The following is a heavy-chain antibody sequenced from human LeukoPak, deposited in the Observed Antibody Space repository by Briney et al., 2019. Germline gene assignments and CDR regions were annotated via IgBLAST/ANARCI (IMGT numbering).Heavy chain of an antibody. CDR1: GGSISSSSYY. J-gene: IGHJ4*02. D-gene: IGHD4-17*01. Sequence: SETLSLTCTVPGGSISSSSYYWGWIRQPPGKGLEWIGSMYYSGSTYYNPSLKSRVAISVDTSKNQFSLKLSSVTAADTAVYYCARHRDVRTTLTPFDYWGQGTLVTVSS. CDR2: MYYSGST. CDR3: ARHRDVRTTLTPFDY. V-gene: IGHV4-39*01.